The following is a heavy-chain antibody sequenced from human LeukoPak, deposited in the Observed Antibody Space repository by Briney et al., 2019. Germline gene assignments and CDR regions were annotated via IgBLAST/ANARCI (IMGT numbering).Heavy chain of an antibody. V-gene: IGHV3-30-3*01. Sequence: GGSLRLSCAASGFTFSNYAIHWVRQAPGKGLEWVAVISYDGSNKYYADSVKGRFTISRDNSKNTLYLQMNSLRTEDTAIYCARQEGVPADPDAFDIWGQGTMVTVSS. CDR3: ARQEGVPADPDAFDI. CDR1: GFTFSNYA. J-gene: IGHJ3*02. CDR2: ISYDGSNK. D-gene: IGHD2-2*01.